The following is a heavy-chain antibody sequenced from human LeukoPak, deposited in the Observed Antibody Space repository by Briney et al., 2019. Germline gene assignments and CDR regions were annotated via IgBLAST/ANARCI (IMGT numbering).Heavy chain of an antibody. V-gene: IGHV3-23*01. CDR3: ARSSNYDILTGCAYYFDY. CDR1: GFTFSNYA. CDR2: ISGSGGST. J-gene: IGHJ4*02. Sequence: PGGSLRLSCAASGFTFSNYAMSSVRQAAGKGLEWVSSISGSGGSTYYAHSVKGRFTKSRHNYKNTLYLQMNSLRAEDTAVYCCARSSNYDILTGCAYYFDYWGQGTLVTVSS. D-gene: IGHD3-9*01.